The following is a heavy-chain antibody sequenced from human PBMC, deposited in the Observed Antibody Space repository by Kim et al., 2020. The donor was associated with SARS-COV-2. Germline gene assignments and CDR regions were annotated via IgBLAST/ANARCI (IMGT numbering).Heavy chain of an antibody. CDR3: AGGFGSGATDAFDI. V-gene: IGHV3-30*07. J-gene: IGHJ3*02. D-gene: IGHD1-26*01. Sequence: DSVKGRFTISRDNSKNTLYLQMNSLRAEDTAVYYCAGGFGSGATDAFDIWGQGTMVTVSS.